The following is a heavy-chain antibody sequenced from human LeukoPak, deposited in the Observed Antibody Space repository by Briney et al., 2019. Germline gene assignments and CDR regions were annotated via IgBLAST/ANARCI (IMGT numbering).Heavy chain of an antibody. V-gene: IGHV3-30*03. CDR2: ISYDAKSN. D-gene: IGHD6-19*01. CDR3: ARGYSSGWYWEYFQH. Sequence: GGSLRLSCVTSGFTFSSYGMHWVRQVPGKGLEWVAVISYDAKSNYHVDSVKGRFTISRDNAKNSLYLQMNSLRAEDTAVYYCARGYSSGWYWEYFQHWGQGTLVTVSS. J-gene: IGHJ1*01. CDR1: GFTFSSYG.